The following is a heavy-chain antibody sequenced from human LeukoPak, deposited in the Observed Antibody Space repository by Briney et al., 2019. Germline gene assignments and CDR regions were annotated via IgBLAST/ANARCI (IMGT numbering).Heavy chain of an antibody. CDR2: ISGSGDST. Sequence: GGSLRLSCAASGFTFSTYAVNWVRQAPGKGLEWVSTISGSGDSTYYADSVKGRFTISRDNSKNTLYLQMNSLRAEDTAVYYCAKVQVLRFLEWLPAPTDYYGMDVWGQGTTVTVSS. D-gene: IGHD3-3*01. CDR3: AKVQVLRFLEWLPAPTDYYGMDV. V-gene: IGHV3-23*01. J-gene: IGHJ6*02. CDR1: GFTFSTYA.